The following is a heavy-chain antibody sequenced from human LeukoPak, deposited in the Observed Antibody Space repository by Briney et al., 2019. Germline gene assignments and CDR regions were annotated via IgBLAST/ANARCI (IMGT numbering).Heavy chain of an antibody. CDR2: IYYSGST. CDR1: GGSISSGDYY. CDR3: AREIWFGELFNAFDI. J-gene: IGHJ3*02. D-gene: IGHD3-10*01. V-gene: IGHV4-30-4*01. Sequence: SQTLSLTCTVSGGSISSGDYYWSWIRQPPGKGLEWIGYIYYSGSTYYNPSLKSRVTISVDTSKNQFSLKLSSVTAADTVVYYCAREIWFGELFNAFDIWGQGTMVTVSS.